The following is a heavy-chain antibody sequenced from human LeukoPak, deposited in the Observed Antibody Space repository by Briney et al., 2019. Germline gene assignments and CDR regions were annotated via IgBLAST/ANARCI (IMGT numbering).Heavy chain of an antibody. D-gene: IGHD5-18*01. CDR3: ARVGEGYSYGLRQFDY. CDR2: ISSSSSYI. Sequence: GGSLRLSCAASGFTFSSYSMNWVRQAPGKGLEWVSSISSSSSYIYYADSVKGRFTISRDNAENSLYLQMNSLRAEDTAVYYCARVGEGYSYGLRQFDYWGQGTLVTVSS. V-gene: IGHV3-21*01. CDR1: GFTFSSYS. J-gene: IGHJ4*02.